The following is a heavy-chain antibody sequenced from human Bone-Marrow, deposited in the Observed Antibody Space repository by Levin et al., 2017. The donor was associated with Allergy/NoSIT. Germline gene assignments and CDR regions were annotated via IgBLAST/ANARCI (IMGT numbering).Heavy chain of an antibody. V-gene: IGHV1-69*06. D-gene: IGHD2/OR15-2a*01. J-gene: IGHJ6*02. Sequence: KISCKASGRPFTNYAFSWVRQAPGQGLEWMGGIIPISGTTNYAQNFQGRVTITADKSTSTAYMELSSLRSEDTAIYFCAGAPGTYCTSTSCFYHYGMDVWGQGTTVTVSS. CDR1: GRPFTNYA. CDR3: AGAPGTYCTSTSCFYHYGMDV. CDR2: IIPISGTT.